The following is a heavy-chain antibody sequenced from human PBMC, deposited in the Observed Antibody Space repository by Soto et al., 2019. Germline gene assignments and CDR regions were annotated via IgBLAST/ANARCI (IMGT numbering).Heavy chain of an antibody. D-gene: IGHD6-13*01. CDR1: GGSISSYY. J-gene: IGHJ4*02. CDR3: ARETRIEAAMAYFDY. CDR2: IYTSGST. Sequence: SETLSLTCTVSGGSISSYYWSWIRQPAGKGLEWIGRIYTSGSTNYNPSLKSRVTMSVDTSKNQFSLKLSSVTAADTAVYYCARETRIEAAMAYFDYWGQGTLVTVSS. V-gene: IGHV4-4*07.